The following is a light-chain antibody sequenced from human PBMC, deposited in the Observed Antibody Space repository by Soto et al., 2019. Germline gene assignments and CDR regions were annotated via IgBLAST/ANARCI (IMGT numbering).Light chain of an antibody. V-gene: IGKV3D-20*02. J-gene: IGKJ4*01. Sequence: EIVLTQSSATLSLSPGDRATLSCRASQSVRSDYFAWYQQKPGQAPRVIIFGVSTRATAIPDRFSGSGSGTDFTLTISRLEPEDFALYYCQQRFIWPPLTFGGGTKVDIK. CDR1: QSVRSDY. CDR2: GVS. CDR3: QQRFIWPPLT.